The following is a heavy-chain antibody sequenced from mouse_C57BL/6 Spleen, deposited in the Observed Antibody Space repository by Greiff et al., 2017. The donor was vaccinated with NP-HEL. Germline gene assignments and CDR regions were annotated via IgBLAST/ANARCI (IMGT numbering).Heavy chain of an antibody. CDR1: GFTFSSYA. D-gene: IGHD1-1*01. V-gene: IGHV5-9-1*02. CDR3: TREPVITTVDWYFDV. CDR2: ISSGGDYI. J-gene: IGHJ1*03. Sequence: EVQLVESGEGLVKPGGSLKLSCAASGFTFSSYAMSWVRQTPEKRLEWVAYISSGGDYIYYADTVKGRFTISRDNARNTLYLQMSSLKSEDTAMYYCTREPVITTVDWYFDVWGTGTTVTVSS.